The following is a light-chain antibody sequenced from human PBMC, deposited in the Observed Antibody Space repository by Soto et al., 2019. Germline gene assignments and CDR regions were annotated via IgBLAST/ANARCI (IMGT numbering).Light chain of an antibody. CDR1: QSISSW. CDR3: KQYNSYSRT. Sequence: DIPMTQSPSTLSASVGDRVTITCRASQSISSWLAWYQQKPGKAPKLLIYYASSLESGVPSRLSGSGSGTEFTLPISSLQPDDFATYYCKQYNSYSRTFGQGPRVDIK. J-gene: IGKJ1*01. CDR2: YAS. V-gene: IGKV1-5*01.